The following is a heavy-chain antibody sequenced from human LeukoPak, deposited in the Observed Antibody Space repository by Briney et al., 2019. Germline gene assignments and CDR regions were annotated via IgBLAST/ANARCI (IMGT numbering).Heavy chain of an antibody. CDR3: ASFYCSGGSCYQYFSYYYMDV. D-gene: IGHD2-15*01. CDR2: IYYSGST. J-gene: IGHJ6*03. CDR1: GGSISSYY. V-gene: IGHV4-39*01. Sequence: SETLSLTCTVSGGSISSYYWGWIRQPPGKGLEWIGSIYYSGSTYYNPSLQSRVTISVDTSKNQFSLKLNSVTAADTAVYYCASFYCSGGSCYQYFSYYYMDVWGKGTTVTISS.